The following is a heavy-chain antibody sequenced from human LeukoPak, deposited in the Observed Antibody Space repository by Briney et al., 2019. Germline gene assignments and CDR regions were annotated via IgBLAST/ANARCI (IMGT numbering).Heavy chain of an antibody. CDR1: GFTVSINY. Sequence: GGSLRLSCAASGFTVSINYLTWVRQAPGKGLEWVSVIYSAGGTYYADSVKGRFTISRDNSKKTLYLQMISLRAEDTAVYYCARLHDSSGYTYFDYWGQGTLVTVSS. J-gene: IGHJ4*02. CDR3: ARLHDSSGYTYFDY. D-gene: IGHD3-22*01. CDR2: IYSAGGT. V-gene: IGHV3-66*01.